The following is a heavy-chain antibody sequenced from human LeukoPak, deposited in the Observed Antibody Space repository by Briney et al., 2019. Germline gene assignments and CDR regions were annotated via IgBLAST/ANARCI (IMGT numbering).Heavy chain of an antibody. CDR1: GFTVNSNY. V-gene: IGHV3-53*01. J-gene: IGHJ4*02. CDR3: VRDGIYGDFDY. D-gene: IGHD4-17*01. CDR2: IYSGGST. Sequence: PGGSLRLSCAAAGFTVNSNYMGWVRQAPGKGLEWVSVIYSGGSTYYADSVKGRFTISRDNSKNTLYLQMNSLRAEDTAVYYCVRDGIYGDFDYWGQGTLVTVSS.